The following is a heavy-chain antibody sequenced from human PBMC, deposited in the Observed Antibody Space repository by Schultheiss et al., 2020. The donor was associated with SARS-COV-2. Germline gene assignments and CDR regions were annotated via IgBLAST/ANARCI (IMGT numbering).Heavy chain of an antibody. V-gene: IGHV4-34*01. CDR2: INHSGST. CDR3: ARDQPGWGTSD. J-gene: IGHJ4*02. D-gene: IGHD6-19*01. Sequence: SQTLSLTCAVYGGSFSGYYWSWIRQPPGKGLEWIGEINHSGSTNYNPSLKSRVTMSVDTSKNQFSLKLSSVTAADTAVYYCARDQPGWGTSDWGQGTLVTVSS. CDR1: GGSFSGYY.